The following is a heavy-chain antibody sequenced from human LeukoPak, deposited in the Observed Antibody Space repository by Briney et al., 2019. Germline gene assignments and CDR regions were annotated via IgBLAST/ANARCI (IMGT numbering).Heavy chain of an antibody. CDR3: ARQSAITSWFGELLYPYFDY. V-gene: IGHV4-39*01. CDR1: GGSISSSSYY. D-gene: IGHD3-10*01. Sequence: SETPSLTCTVSGGSISSSSYYWGWIRQPPGKGLEWIGSIYYSGSTYYNPSLKSRVTISVDTSKNQFSLKLSSVTAADTAVYYCARQSAITSWFGELLYPYFDYWGQGTLVTVSS. CDR2: IYYSGST. J-gene: IGHJ4*02.